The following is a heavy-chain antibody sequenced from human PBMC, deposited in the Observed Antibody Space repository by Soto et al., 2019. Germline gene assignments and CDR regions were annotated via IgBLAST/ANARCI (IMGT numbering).Heavy chain of an antibody. CDR3: ARESRVITGTTGFDY. CDR1: GGSISSSNW. Sequence: PSETLSLTCAVSGGSISSSNWWSWVRQPPGKGLEWIGEIYHSGSTYYNPSLKSRVTISVDTSKNQFSLKLSSVTAADTAVYYCARESRVITGTTGFDYWGQGTLVTVSS. D-gene: IGHD1-7*01. J-gene: IGHJ4*02. CDR2: IYHSGST. V-gene: IGHV4-4*02.